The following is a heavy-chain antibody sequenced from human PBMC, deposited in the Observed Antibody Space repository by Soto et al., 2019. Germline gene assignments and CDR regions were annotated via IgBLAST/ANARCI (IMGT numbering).Heavy chain of an antibody. CDR1: GYSFTSYW. J-gene: IGHJ4*02. D-gene: IGHD5-12*01. Sequence: GESLKISCKGSGYSFTSYWIGWVRQMPGKGLEWMGIIYPGDSDTRYSPSFQGQVTISADKSISTAYLQWSSLKASDTAMYYCARPYSGYDWGSFFDYWGQGTLVTVSS. V-gene: IGHV5-51*01. CDR2: IYPGDSDT. CDR3: ARPYSGYDWGSFFDY.